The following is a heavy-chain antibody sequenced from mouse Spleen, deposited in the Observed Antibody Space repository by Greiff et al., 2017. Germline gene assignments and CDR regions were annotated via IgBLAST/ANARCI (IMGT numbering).Heavy chain of an antibody. Sequence: VQLQQSGPSLVKPSQTLSLTCSVTGDSITSGYWNWIRKFPGNKLEYMGYISYSGSTYYNPSLKSRISITRDTSKNQYYLQLNSVTTEDTATYYCARTHYYGSSSWYFDVWGAGTTVTVSS. V-gene: IGHV3-8*02. J-gene: IGHJ1*01. CDR1: GDSITSGY. D-gene: IGHD1-1*01. CDR2: ISYSGST. CDR3: ARTHYYGSSSWYFDV.